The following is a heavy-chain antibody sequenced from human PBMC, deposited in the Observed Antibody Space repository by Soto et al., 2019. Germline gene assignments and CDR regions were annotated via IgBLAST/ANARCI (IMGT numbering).Heavy chain of an antibody. CDR2: IHHSGSM. J-gene: IGHJ6*02. CDR3: ARDFVGYNGMDV. V-gene: IGHV4-31*03. Sequence: SETLSLTCTVSGASISSGAHYWSWTRQLPGKGLEWIGYIHHSGSMFYNPSLKSRVTISLDTSKNQLSLLMSSVTAADTARYYCARDFVGYNGMDVWGQGTTVTVS. D-gene: IGHD1-26*01. CDR1: GASISSGAHY.